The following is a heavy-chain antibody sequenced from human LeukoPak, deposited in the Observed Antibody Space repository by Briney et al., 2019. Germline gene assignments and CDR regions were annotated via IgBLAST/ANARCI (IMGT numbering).Heavy chain of an antibody. CDR1: GYPLSTYN. CDR3: ARKPNYYRSYNYGMDV. Sequence: GGPLRLSCAASGYPLSTYNMNWVPQAPGKGLEWVAHIGNSSSTIYYSDSVKGRFTISRDNAKKSLYLQLNSLREEDTAVYYCARKPNYYRSYNYGMDVWGQGTTVTVSS. CDR2: IGNSSSTI. J-gene: IGHJ6*02. D-gene: IGHD3-22*01. V-gene: IGHV3-48*02.